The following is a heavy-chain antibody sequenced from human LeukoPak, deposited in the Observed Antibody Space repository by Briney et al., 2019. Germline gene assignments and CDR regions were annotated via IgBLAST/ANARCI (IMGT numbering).Heavy chain of an antibody. Sequence: SETLSLTCAVSGGSISSYYWSWIRQPPGKGLEWIGYIYYSGSTSYNPSLKSRVTISVDTSKNQFSLKLSSVTAADTAVYYCARDHGLFHMFDPWGQGTLVTVSS. D-gene: IGHD2-21*01. CDR2: IYYSGST. CDR1: GGSISSYY. J-gene: IGHJ5*02. CDR3: ARDHGLFHMFDP. V-gene: IGHV4-59*12.